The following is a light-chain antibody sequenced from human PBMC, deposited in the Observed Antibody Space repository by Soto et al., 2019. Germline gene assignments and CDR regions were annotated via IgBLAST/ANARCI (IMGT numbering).Light chain of an antibody. V-gene: IGKV1-12*01. CDR1: QVISNW. CDR2: TGA. CDR3: QQANSFPLT. J-gene: IGKJ4*01. Sequence: DIQMTQSPSSVSASVGDRVSITCRASQVISNWLTWYQQKPGRAPKLLIYTGASLQSGIPSRFSGTGSETDFTLTISSLQPEDVATYYCQQANSFPLTFGGRTKVEIK.